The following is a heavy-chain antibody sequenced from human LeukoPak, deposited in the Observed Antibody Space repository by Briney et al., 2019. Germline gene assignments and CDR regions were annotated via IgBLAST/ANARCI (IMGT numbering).Heavy chain of an antibody. CDR2: IIPIFGLA. V-gene: IGHV1-69*04. D-gene: IGHD5-24*01. Sequence: GASVKVSCKASGGTFSSYAISWVRQAPGQGLEWMGRIIPIFGLANYAQKFQGRVTITADKSTSTAYMELSRLRSEDTAVYYCAINLRDGGDYFDYWGQGTLVTVSS. J-gene: IGHJ4*02. CDR1: GGTFSSYA. CDR3: AINLRDGGDYFDY.